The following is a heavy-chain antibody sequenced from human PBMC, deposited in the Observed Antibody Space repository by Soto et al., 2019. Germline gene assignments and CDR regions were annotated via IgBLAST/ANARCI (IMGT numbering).Heavy chain of an antibody. CDR2: VYYSGST. J-gene: IGHJ4*02. D-gene: IGHD3-9*01. V-gene: IGHV4-39*01. CDR1: GVSISNTSYY. CDR3: ARLEGLATISYYFDF. Sequence: PSETLSLTCTVSGVSISNTSYYWAWIRQPPGKGLEWIGNVYYSGSTFYNPSLKSRVTISVNTSKNQFSLKLVSVTAADTAVYFCARLEGLATISYYFDFWGQGALVTVSS.